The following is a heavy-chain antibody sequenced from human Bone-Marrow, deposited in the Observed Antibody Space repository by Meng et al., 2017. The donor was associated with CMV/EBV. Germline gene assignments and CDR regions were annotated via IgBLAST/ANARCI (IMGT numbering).Heavy chain of an antibody. J-gene: IGHJ6*02. Sequence: GESLKISCAASGFTFSSYSMNWVRQAPGKGLEWVANINQDENEKDYVDSVKGRFTISRDNAKNSMYLQMSRLRDEETAVYYCAKEYYDFWSGKSDYYYGMDVWGQGNTVTVSS. CDR3: AKEYYDFWSGKSDYYYGMDV. CDR1: GFTFSSYS. CDR2: INQDENEK. V-gene: IGHV3-7*01. D-gene: IGHD3-3*01.